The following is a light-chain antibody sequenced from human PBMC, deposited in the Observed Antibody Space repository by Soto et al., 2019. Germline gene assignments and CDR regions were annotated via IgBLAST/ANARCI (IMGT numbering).Light chain of an antibody. V-gene: IGKV3-11*01. CDR1: QSVSSY. CDR2: DAS. CDR3: QQRSNWPPGYT. J-gene: IGKJ2*01. Sequence: EVVWTQSPATLSLSTGERATLSCRASQSVSSYLAWYQQKPGQAPRLLIYDASNRATGIPARFSGSGSGTDFTLTISSLEPEDFAVYYCQQRSNWPPGYTFGQGTKVDIK.